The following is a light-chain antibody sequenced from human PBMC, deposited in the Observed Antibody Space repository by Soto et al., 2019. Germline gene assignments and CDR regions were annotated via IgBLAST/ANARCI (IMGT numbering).Light chain of an antibody. CDR3: QQYGALPPT. J-gene: IGKJ1*01. V-gene: IGKV3-20*01. Sequence: EVVLTQSPGTLSLSPGERATLCCRTSQSVVNYQLAWYRQKPGQSPRLLIYNTFHRATGIPDRFSGTGSETDFTLTISGLEPEDFAVYHCQQYGALPPTFGQGTRVEIK. CDR2: NTF. CDR1: QSVVNYQ.